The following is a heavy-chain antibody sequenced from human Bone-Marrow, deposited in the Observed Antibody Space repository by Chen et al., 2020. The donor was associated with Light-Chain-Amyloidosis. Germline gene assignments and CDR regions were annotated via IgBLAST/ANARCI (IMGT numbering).Heavy chain of an antibody. CDR2: FLHSGRT. D-gene: IGHD3-9*01. V-gene: IGHV4-39*01. J-gene: IGHJ4*02. Sequence: QVQLQESGPGLVKPWETLSLSCTISGGSISSSSYYWGWVRQPPGEGLEWIGSFLHSGRTYYNPSLKSRVTISVDTSKSQVSLRLSSVTAADTAVYYCARQSRGLTDIWGQGTLVTVSS. CDR1: GGSISSSSYY. CDR3: ARQSRGLTDI.